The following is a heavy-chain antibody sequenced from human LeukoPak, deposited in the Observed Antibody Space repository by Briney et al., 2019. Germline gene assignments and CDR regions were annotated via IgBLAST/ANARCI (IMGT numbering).Heavy chain of an antibody. Sequence: ASVTVSCKASGYTLTSYGLSWVRQAPRQGLEWMGWISAYNGNTNYPQNPQGRITTTTNTSTSTAHMELRSLRPDTPAVYFLSRGSLRYFDWAFDYWGQGTLVTVSS. CDR1: GYTLTSYG. J-gene: IGHJ4*02. CDR2: ISAYNGNT. V-gene: IGHV1-18*01. CDR3: SRGSLRYFDWAFDY. D-gene: IGHD3-9*01.